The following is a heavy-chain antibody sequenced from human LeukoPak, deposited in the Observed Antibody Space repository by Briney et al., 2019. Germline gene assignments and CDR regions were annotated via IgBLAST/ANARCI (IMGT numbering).Heavy chain of an antibody. CDR1: GGSFSGYY. Sequence: SETLSLTCAAYGGSFSGYYWSWIRQPAGKGLEWIGRISSSGSTNYNPSLKSRVTISVDTSKNQFSLKLGSVTAADTAVYFCARGPYSYDSSGAFDIWGQGTMVTVSS. CDR2: ISSSGST. J-gene: IGHJ3*02. V-gene: IGHV4-59*10. D-gene: IGHD3-22*01. CDR3: ARGPYSYDSSGAFDI.